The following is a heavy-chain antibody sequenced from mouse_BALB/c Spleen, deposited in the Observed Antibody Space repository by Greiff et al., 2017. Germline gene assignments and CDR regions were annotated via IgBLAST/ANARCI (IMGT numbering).Heavy chain of an antibody. CDR3: ARSGHDYGYFDY. D-gene: IGHD1-2*01. CDR1: GYSITSGYS. CDR2: IHYSGST. J-gene: IGHJ2*01. V-gene: IGHV3-1*02. Sequence: EVKLQESGPDLVKPSQSLSLTCTVTGYSITSGYSWPWIRQFPGNKLEWMGYIHYSGSTNYNPSLKSRISITRDTSKNQFFLQLNSVTTEDTATYYCARSGHDYGYFDYWGQGTTLTVSS.